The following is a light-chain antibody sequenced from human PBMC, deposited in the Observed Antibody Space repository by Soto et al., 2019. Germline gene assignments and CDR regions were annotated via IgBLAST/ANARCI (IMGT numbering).Light chain of an antibody. Sequence: EIVLTQSPGTLSLSPGERATLSCRASQSVRSRYLAWYQQKPGQAPRLLIYGTSNRATGIPDRFSGSGSGTDFTLTISRLEPEDFAVYYCQQYGSSPRTFGGGTKVEMK. V-gene: IGKV3-20*01. CDR2: GTS. J-gene: IGKJ4*01. CDR1: QSVRSRY. CDR3: QQYGSSPRT.